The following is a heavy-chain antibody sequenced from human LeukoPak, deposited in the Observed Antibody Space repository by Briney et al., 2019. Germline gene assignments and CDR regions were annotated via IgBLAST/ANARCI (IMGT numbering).Heavy chain of an antibody. D-gene: IGHD5-18*01. CDR1: GGTFSSYA. CDR3: ASRVGTASYYFDY. CDR2: IIPILGIA. Sequence: SVKVSCKASGGTFSSYAISWVRQAPGQGLEWMGRIIPILGIANYAQKFQGRVTITADKSTSTAYMELSSLRSEDTAVYYCASRVGTASYYFDYWGEGTLVTVSS. J-gene: IGHJ4*02. V-gene: IGHV1-69*04.